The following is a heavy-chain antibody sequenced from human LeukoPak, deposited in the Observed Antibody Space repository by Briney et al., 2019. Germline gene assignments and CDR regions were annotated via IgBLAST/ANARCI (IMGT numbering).Heavy chain of an antibody. V-gene: IGHV1-2*02. CDR2: INPNSGGT. D-gene: IGHD2-15*01. Sequence: ASVKVSCKSSGYTFTGYYIHWVRQAPGQGLEWMGWINPNSGGTNYAQKFQGRVTMTRDTSISTTYMELSSLKSDDTAVYCCARDQDLSIWGQGTLVTVSS. CDR3: ARDQDLSI. J-gene: IGHJ4*02. CDR1: GYTFTGYY.